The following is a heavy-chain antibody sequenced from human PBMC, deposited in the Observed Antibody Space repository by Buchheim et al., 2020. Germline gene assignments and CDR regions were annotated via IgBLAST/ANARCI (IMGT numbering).Heavy chain of an antibody. Sequence: QVQLVQSGAEVKKPGASVKVSCKASGYTFTGYYMHWVRQAPGQGLEWMGWINPNSGGKNYAKKFQGRVTMTRDTSISTALMELSRLRSDDTAVYYCALFSYGGIDFDYCGQGTL. D-gene: IGHD4-23*01. J-gene: IGHJ4*02. CDR2: INPNSGGK. V-gene: IGHV1-2*02. CDR1: GYTFTGYY. CDR3: ALFSYGGIDFDY.